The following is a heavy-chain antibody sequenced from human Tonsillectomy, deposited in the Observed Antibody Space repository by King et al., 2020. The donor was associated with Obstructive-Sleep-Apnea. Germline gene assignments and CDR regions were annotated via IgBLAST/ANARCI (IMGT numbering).Heavy chain of an antibody. V-gene: IGHV4-4*02. D-gene: IGHD4-17*01. CDR2: IYHSGTT. CDR3: ARTTYGDYALDY. J-gene: IGHJ4*02. Sequence: HVQLQESGPGLVKPSGTLSLTCAVSGGSIINTNWWTWVRQPPGKGLEFIGQIYHSGTTNYNPSLRSRVTISVDKSKNQFSLKLRFVTAADTAVYYCARTTYGDYALDYWGQGTLVTVSS. CDR1: GGSIINTNW.